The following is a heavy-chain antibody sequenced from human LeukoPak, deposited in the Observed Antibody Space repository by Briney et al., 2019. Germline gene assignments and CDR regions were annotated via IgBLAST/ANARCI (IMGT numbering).Heavy chain of an antibody. V-gene: IGHV4-30-4*08. CDR3: ARAHFYDFWSGYYYFDY. D-gene: IGHD3-3*01. J-gene: IGHJ4*02. CDR2: IYYSGST. Sequence: PSETLSLTCTVSGGSISSGDYYWSWIRQPPGKGLEWIGYIYYSGSTYYNPSLKSRVTISVDTSKNQLSLKLSSVTAADTAVYYCARAHFYDFWSGYYYFDYWGQGTLVTVSS. CDR1: GGSISSGDYY.